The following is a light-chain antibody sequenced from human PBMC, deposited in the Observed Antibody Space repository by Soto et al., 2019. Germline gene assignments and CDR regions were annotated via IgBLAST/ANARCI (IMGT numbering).Light chain of an antibody. CDR2: DAS. J-gene: IGKJ1*01. CDR1: QNIRSR. V-gene: IGKV1-5*01. CDR3: QQYHSYWT. Sequence: DIQRTQSPSSLSASVGGRITISCRASQNIRSRLAWFQQKPGKAPKLLIYDASSLESGVPQRFSGSGSGTEFTLTISCLQTDDFSTYYCQQYHSYWTFGEGTKVDIK.